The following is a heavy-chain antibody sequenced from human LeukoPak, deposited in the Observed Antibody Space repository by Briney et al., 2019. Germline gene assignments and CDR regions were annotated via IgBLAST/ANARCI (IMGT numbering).Heavy chain of an antibody. V-gene: IGHV4-4*07. D-gene: IGHD1-1*01. CDR3: ARTIHPPNLNWYFDY. J-gene: IGHJ4*02. CDR2: IYPSGNT. Sequence: PSETLSLTCTVSGGSISRFYWTWIRQPPGKGLEWIGRIYPSGNTNFNPSLMSRVTMSIDTSKNQFSLKLSSVTAADTAIYYCARTIHPPNLNWYFDYWGQGILVTVSS. CDR1: GGSISRFY.